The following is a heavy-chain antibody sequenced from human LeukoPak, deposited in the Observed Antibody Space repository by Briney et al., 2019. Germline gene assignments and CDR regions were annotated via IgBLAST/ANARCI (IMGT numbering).Heavy chain of an antibody. D-gene: IGHD1-26*01. V-gene: IGHV3-30*01. J-gene: IGHJ3*02. CDR1: GLTFSSYA. Sequence: QSGGSLRLSCAASGLTFSSYAMHWVRQAPGKGLEWVAVISYDGSNKYYADSVKGRFTTSGDKSKNTLYLQMNSLRPEDTAFYYCARGPGPIAGAKNPFDIWGQGTMVTVSS. CDR2: ISYDGSNK. CDR3: ARGPGPIAGAKNPFDI.